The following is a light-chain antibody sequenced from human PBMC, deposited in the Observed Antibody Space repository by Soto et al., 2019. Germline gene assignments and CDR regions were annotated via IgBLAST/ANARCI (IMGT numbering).Light chain of an antibody. CDR2: EVT. Sequence: QSALTQPASVSGSPGQSITISCTGTISDVGGYEYVSWYQQHPGKAPKLLIYEVTNRPSGVSARFSGSKSANTASLTISGLQPDDEADYYCTSFPSSSTLPYVFGTGTKLTVL. CDR1: ISDVGGYEY. CDR3: TSFPSSSTLPYV. V-gene: IGLV2-14*01. J-gene: IGLJ1*01.